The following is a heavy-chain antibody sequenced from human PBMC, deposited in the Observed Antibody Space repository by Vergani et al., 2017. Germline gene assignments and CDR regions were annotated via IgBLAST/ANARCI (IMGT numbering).Heavy chain of an antibody. V-gene: IGHV3-30*02. CDR2: VLFDGSNE. Sequence: QVQLVQSGGGVVQPGGSLRLSCVASGFTFNRYGMQCVRQAPGKGLEWVAYVLFDGSNEYYADSVKGRFIVSRDNSNDALYLQMNSLRTDDTAVYYCARDLAYCHEGSCALWGQGSVVNVSS. CDR3: ARDLAYCHEGSCAL. CDR1: GFTFNRYG. D-gene: IGHD2-21*01. J-gene: IGHJ4*02.